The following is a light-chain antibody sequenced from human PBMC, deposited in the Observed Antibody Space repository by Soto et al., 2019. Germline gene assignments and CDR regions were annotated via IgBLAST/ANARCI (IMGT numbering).Light chain of an antibody. CDR1: SSNIGSNT. CDR3: AKCDDSLKGHYV. V-gene: IGLV1-44*01. J-gene: IGLJ1*01. Sequence: QSVLTQPPSASGTPGQRVTISCSGSSSNIGSNTVNWYQQLPGTAPKLLIYSNNQRPSGVPDRFSGSKSGTSASLAISGLQSENEADYYCAKCDDSLKGHYVSGPGNKVTVL. CDR2: SNN.